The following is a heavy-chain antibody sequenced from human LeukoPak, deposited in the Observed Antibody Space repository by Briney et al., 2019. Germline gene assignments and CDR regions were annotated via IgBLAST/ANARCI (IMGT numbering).Heavy chain of an antibody. D-gene: IGHD4-17*01. CDR3: ARDKEDYGDYYYYYMDV. CDR2: IYYSGST. Sequence: PSETLSLTCTVSGGSISSSSYYWGWIRQPPGKGLEWIGSIYYSGSTYYNPSLKSRVTISVDTSKNQFSLKLSSVTAADTAVYYCARDKEDYGDYYYYYMDVWGKGTTVTVSS. CDR1: GGSISSSSYY. J-gene: IGHJ6*03. V-gene: IGHV4-39*07.